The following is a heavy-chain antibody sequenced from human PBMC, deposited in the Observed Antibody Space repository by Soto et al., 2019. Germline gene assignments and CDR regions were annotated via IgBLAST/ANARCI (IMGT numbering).Heavy chain of an antibody. CDR3: AKSAMVRRGGRLAP. J-gene: IGHJ5*02. CDR1: RFTFSTYA. D-gene: IGHD3-10*01. CDR2: ISGSGGNT. V-gene: IGHV3-23*01. Sequence: PGGSLRLSCAASRFTFSTYAMSWVRQAPGKGLEWVSDISGSGGNTYYADSVKGRFTISRDNSKNTLYLQMNSLRAEDTAVYYCAKSAMVRRGGRLAPWGQGNLVTVSS.